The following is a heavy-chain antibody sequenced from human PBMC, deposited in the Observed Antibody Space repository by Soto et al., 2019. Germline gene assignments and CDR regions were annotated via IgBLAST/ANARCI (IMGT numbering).Heavy chain of an antibody. CDR1: GFTFSSYG. D-gene: IGHD6-6*01. CDR2: ISYDGSNK. Sequence: GGSLRLSCAASGFTFSSYGMHWVRQAPGKGLEWVAVISYDGSNKYYADSVKGRFTISRDNSKNTLYLQMNSLRAEDTAVYYCARDSGEQLVRRGFYYYYMDVWGKGTTVTVSS. CDR3: ARDSGEQLVRRGFYYYYMDV. J-gene: IGHJ6*03. V-gene: IGHV3-30*03.